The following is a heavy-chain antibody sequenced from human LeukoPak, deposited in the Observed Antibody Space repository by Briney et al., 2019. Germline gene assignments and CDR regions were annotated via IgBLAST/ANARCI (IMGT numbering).Heavy chain of an antibody. CDR3: ARSGYCSSTSCSYFDY. J-gene: IGHJ4*02. CDR1: GGSISSGYY. CDR2: IYHSGST. D-gene: IGHD2-2*01. V-gene: IGHV4-38-2*02. Sequence: SETLSLTCTVSGGSISSGYYWGWIRQPPGKGLEWIGSIYHSGSTYYNPSLKSRVTISVDTSKNQFSLKLSSVTAADTAVYYCARSGYCSSTSCSYFDYWGQGTLVTVSS.